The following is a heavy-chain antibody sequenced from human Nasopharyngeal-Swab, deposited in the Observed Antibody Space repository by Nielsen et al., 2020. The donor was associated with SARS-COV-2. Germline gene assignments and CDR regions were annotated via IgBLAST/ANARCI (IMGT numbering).Heavy chain of an antibody. CDR1: GGSVSSGSYY. D-gene: IGHD4-17*01. CDR2: IYYSGST. CDR3: ARDPRVTTVTIWGGYYYGMDV. J-gene: IGHJ6*02. Sequence: SETLSLTCTVSGGSVSSGSYYWSWIRQPPGKGLEWIGYIYYSGSTNYNPSLKSRVTISVDTSKNQFSLKLSSVTAADTAVYYGARDPRVTTVTIWGGYYYGMDVWGQGTTVTVSS. V-gene: IGHV4-61*01.